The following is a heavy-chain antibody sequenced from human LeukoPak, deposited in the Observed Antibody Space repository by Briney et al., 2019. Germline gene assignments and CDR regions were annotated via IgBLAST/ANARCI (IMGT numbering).Heavy chain of an antibody. CDR1: GGSFSGHY. CDR3: ASGQYYDLWSGYYVD. D-gene: IGHD3-3*01. CDR2: INHSGST. J-gene: IGHJ4*02. Sequence: SETLSLTCAVYGGSFSGHYWSWIRQPPGKGLEWIGEINHSGSTNYNPSLESRVTISVDTSKNHFSLKLSSVAAADTAVYYCASGQYYDLWSGYYVDWGQGTLVTVSA. V-gene: IGHV4-34*01.